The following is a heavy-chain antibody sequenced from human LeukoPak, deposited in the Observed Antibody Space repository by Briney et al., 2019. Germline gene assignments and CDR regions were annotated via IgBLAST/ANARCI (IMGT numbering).Heavy chain of an antibody. J-gene: IGHJ4*02. CDR2: IYYSGST. D-gene: IGHD5-18*01. Sequence: SETLSLTCTVSGGSISSYYWSWIRQPPGKGLEWIGYIYYSGSTNYNPSLKSRVTISVDTSKNQFSLKLSSVTAADTAVYYCAKFYSYGYSPLFDCWGQGTLVTVSS. CDR3: AKFYSYGYSPLFDC. V-gene: IGHV4-59*01. CDR1: GGSISSYY.